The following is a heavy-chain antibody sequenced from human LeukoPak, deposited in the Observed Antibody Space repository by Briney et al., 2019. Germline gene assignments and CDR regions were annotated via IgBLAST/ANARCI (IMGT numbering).Heavy chain of an antibody. CDR2: IYYSGST. D-gene: IGHD6-13*01. CDR3: ARGSVIAAAGTV. J-gene: IGHJ4*02. CDR1: GGSISSYY. Sequence: SETLSLTCTVSGGSISSYYWSWIRQPPGKGLEWIGYIYYSGSTNYNPSLKSRVTISVDTSKNQFSLKLSSVTAADTAVYYCARGSVIAAAGTVWGQGTLVTVSS. V-gene: IGHV4-59*08.